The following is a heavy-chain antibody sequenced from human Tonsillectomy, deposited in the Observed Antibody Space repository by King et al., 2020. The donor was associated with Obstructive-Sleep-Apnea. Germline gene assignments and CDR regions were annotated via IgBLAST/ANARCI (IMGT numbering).Heavy chain of an antibody. V-gene: IGHV3-9*01. CDR2: ISWSRGNV. D-gene: IGHD3-10*02. J-gene: IGHJ4*02. CDR3: TIDMFY. CDR1: GITFNTSA. Sequence: QLVQSGGGLVQPGRSLRLSCATSGITFNTSAMHWVRQAPGKGLEWVSGISWSRGNVGYADSVEVRFIISKDDTKNSLFLQMNGLRTEDTALYFCTIDMFYRGQGTLVTVSS.